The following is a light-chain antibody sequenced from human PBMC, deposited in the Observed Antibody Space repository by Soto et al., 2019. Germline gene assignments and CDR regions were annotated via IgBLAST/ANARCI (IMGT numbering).Light chain of an antibody. CDR2: DAS. CDR3: QQYNNWPTWT. CDR1: QSVSTY. V-gene: IGKV3-11*01. J-gene: IGKJ1*01. Sequence: EIVLTQSPATLSLSPGERAALSCRASQSVSTYLAWYQQKPGQAPRLFIYDASNRATGVPARFSGSGSGTEFTLTISSLQAEDSAVYFCQQYNNWPTWTFGQGTKVDIK.